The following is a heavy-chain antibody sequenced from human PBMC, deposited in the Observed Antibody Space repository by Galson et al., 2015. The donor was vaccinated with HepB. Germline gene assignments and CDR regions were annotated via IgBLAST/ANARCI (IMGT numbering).Heavy chain of an antibody. V-gene: IGHV3-48*02. CDR1: GFTFSSST. Sequence: SLRLSCAASGFTFSSSTMNWVRQTPEKGLEWVSYISTNSHTIYYADSVKGRFTVSRDNAKNSLYLQMNSLRDEDTAVYYCARTSFGSRSYWFFDLWGRGTLVTVSS. CDR3: ARTSFGSRSYWFFDL. J-gene: IGHJ2*01. D-gene: IGHD6-13*01. CDR2: ISTNSHTI.